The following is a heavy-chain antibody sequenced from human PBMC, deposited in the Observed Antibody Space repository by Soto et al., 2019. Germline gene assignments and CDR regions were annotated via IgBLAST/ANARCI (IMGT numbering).Heavy chain of an antibody. J-gene: IGHJ4*02. V-gene: IGHV3-7*01. D-gene: IGHD6-13*01. CDR1: GFTFSSYW. CDR3: ARHSPSGAAAGPFDY. CDR2: IKQDGSEK. Sequence: GGSLRLSCAASGFTFSSYWMSWVRQAPGKGLEWVANIKQDGSEKYYVDSVKGRFTISRDNAKNSLYLQRNSLRAEDTAVYYCARHSPSGAAAGPFDYWGQGNLVTVAS.